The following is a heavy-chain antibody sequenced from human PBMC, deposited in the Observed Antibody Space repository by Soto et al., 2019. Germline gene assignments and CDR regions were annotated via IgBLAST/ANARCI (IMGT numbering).Heavy chain of an antibody. CDR1: GGSFSGYY. CDR3: ARGAPRYSSGGTVAATNWGYYYYYGMDV. V-gene: IGHV4-34*01. J-gene: IGHJ6*02. CDR2: INHSGST. D-gene: IGHD6-25*01. Sequence: SETLSVTCAVYGGSFSGYYWSWIRQPPGKGLEWIGGINHSGSTNYNPSLKSRVTISVDTSKNQFSLKLSSVTAADTAVYYCARGAPRYSSGGTVAATNWGYYYYYGMDVWGQGTTVTVSS.